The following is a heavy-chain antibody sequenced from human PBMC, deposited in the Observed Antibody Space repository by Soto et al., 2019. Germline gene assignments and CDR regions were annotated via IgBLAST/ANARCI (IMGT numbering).Heavy chain of an antibody. V-gene: IGHV1-8*01. CDR3: ARGRGSWYYYYMEV. CDR1: GYTFPIYD. Sequence: QVQLVQSGAEVKKPGASVKVTCKASGYTFPIYDINWVRPATGQGLEWLVWMNPNSGNTGYAQKVQGRVTMIRNTSISTADMEPSSLRSEDTAVYYCARGRGSWYYYYMEVWGKGITVTVSS. CDR2: MNPNSGNT. J-gene: IGHJ6*03. D-gene: IGHD6-13*01.